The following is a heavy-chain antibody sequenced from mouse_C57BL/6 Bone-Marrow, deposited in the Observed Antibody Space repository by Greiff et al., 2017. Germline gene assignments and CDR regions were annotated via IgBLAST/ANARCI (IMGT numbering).Heavy chain of an antibody. CDR2: IRNKANGYTT. CDR1: GFTFTDYY. Sequence: EVKLMESGGGLVQPGGSLSLSCAASGFTFTDYYMSWVRQPPGKALEWLGFIRNKANGYTTEYSASVKGRFTIPSDNSQSILYLQMNALRAEDSATYYCARYGYYGSGYFDYWGQGTTLTVSS. V-gene: IGHV7-3*01. D-gene: IGHD1-1*01. CDR3: ARYGYYGSGYFDY. J-gene: IGHJ2*01.